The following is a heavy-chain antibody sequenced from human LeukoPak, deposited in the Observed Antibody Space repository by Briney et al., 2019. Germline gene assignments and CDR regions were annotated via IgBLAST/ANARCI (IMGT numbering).Heavy chain of an antibody. CDR3: ARSRGSSWPLDY. D-gene: IGHD6-13*01. CDR1: GFTFSSYA. Sequence: PGGSLRLSCAASGFTFSSYAMHWVRQAPGKGLEWVAVISYDGSNKYYADSVKGRFTISRDNSKNTLYLQMNSLRAEDTAVYYCARSRGSSWPLDYWGQGTLVTVSS. J-gene: IGHJ4*02. V-gene: IGHV3-30*04. CDR2: ISYDGSNK.